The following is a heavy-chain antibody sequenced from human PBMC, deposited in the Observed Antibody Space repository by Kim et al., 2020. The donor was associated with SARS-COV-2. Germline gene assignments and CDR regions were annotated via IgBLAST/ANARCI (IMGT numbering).Heavy chain of an antibody. CDR2: IYHSGST. J-gene: IGHJ6*02. Sequence: SETLSLTYAVSGGSISSSNWWSWVRQPPGKGLEWIGEIYHSGSTNYNPSLKSRVTISVDKSKNQFSLKLSSVTAADTAVYYCARAVGYYDSSGASRYYYYGMDVWGQGTTVTVSS. D-gene: IGHD3-22*01. V-gene: IGHV4-4*02. CDR3: ARAVGYYDSSGASRYYYYGMDV. CDR1: GGSISSSNW.